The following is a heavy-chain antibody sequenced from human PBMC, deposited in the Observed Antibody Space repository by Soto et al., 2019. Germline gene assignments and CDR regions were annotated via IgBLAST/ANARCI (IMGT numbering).Heavy chain of an antibody. V-gene: IGHV1-8*01. J-gene: IGHJ6*03. CDR3: GRGSEYVGVHYYYRAV. CDR2: MNPNSGNT. CDR1: GYTFTSYD. D-gene: IGHD3-10*01. Sequence: ASVKVSCKASGYTFTSYDINLVRQATGQGLEWMGWMNPNSGNTGYAQKFQGRVTMTRNTSISTAYMELSSLRSEDTAVYYCGRGSEYVGVHYYYRAVGGKGTTVTVSS.